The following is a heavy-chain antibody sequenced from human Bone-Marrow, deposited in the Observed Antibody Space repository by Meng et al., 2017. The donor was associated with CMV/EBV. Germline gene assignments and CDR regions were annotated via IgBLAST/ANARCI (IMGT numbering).Heavy chain of an antibody. V-gene: IGHV4-59*01. CDR1: GGSISSYY. D-gene: IGHD3-10*01. Sequence: SETLSLTCTVSGGSISSYYWSWIRQPPGKGLEWIGYIYYSGSTNYNPSLKSRVTISVDTSKNQFSLKLSSVTAADTAVYYCARAWFGELPLYYYYGMDVWGQGPTVTVSS. CDR2: IYYSGST. J-gene: IGHJ6*02. CDR3: ARAWFGELPLYYYYGMDV.